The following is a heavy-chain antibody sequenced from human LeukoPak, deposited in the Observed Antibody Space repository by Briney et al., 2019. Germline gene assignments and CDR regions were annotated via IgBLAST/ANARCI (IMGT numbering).Heavy chain of an antibody. Sequence: ASETLSLTCAVYGGSFSGYYWSWIRQPPGKGLEWIGEINHSGSTNYNPSLKSRVTISVDTSKNQFSLKLSSVTAADTAVYYCARGPRGYSYGYDYWGQGTLVTVSS. D-gene: IGHD5-18*01. J-gene: IGHJ4*02. CDR1: GGSFSGYY. CDR2: INHSGST. V-gene: IGHV4-34*01. CDR3: ARGPRGYSYGYDY.